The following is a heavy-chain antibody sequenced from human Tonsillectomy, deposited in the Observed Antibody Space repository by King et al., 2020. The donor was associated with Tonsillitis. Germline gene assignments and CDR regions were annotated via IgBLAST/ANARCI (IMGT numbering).Heavy chain of an antibody. CDR2: ISGSGSTI. CDR1: GFTFSDYY. J-gene: IGHJ6*02. CDR3: GGGYYYGSGTYRIYYGLDV. Sequence: VQLVESGGGLVKPGGSLRLSCAASGFTFSDYYMSWIRQAPGKGLEWVSYISGSGSTIYYADSVKGRFTISRDNAKNSLYLQMNSLRAEDTAVYYCGGGYYYGSGTYRIYYGLDVWGQGTTVTVSS. D-gene: IGHD3-10*01. V-gene: IGHV3-11*01.